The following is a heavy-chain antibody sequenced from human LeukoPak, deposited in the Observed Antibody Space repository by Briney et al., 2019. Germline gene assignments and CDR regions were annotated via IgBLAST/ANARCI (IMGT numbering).Heavy chain of an antibody. CDR1: GVTFSDYW. J-gene: IGHJ3*02. Sequence: GGSLRLSCAASGVTFSDYWMHWVRQAPGKGLVWVSRINFDGSDSAYADSVEGRFTMSRDNAKNMVYLQMSSLRAEDTAMYYCAKDSSGYYYEGAFDIWGQGTMVTVSS. V-gene: IGHV3-74*01. D-gene: IGHD3-22*01. CDR3: AKDSSGYYYEGAFDI. CDR2: INFDGSDS.